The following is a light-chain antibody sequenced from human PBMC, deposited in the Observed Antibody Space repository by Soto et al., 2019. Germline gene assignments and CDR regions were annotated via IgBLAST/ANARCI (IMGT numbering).Light chain of an antibody. CDR1: QSISSY. CDR2: AAS. V-gene: IGKV1-39*01. J-gene: IGKJ5*01. Sequence: IQVTQSPSCLSASVGDRVTITCRASQSISSYLNWYQQKPGKAPKLLIYAASSLQSGVPSRFSGSGSGTDSTLTISSLQPEDFATYYCQQSYSTPITFGQGTRLEIK. CDR3: QQSYSTPIT.